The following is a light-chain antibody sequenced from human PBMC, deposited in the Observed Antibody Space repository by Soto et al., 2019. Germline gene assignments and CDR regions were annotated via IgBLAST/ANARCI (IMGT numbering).Light chain of an antibody. CDR1: SSDVGGYDY. V-gene: IGLV2-8*01. Sequence: QSALTQPPSASGSPGQSVTISCTGTSSDVGGYDYVSWYQQHPGKAPKLMIYELNKRPSGVPDRFSGSKSGNTASLTVSGLQAEDEADYYCAAWDDNLEGVLFGGGTQLTVL. CDR3: AAWDDNLEGVL. CDR2: ELN. J-gene: IGLJ2*01.